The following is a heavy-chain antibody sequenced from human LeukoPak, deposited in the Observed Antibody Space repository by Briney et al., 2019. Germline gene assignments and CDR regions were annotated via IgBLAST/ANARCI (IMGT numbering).Heavy chain of an antibody. CDR3: ARVYSSSWYSGYLYMDV. V-gene: IGHV3-21*01. J-gene: IGHJ6*03. Sequence: GGSLRLSCVASGFTFSSYSMNWVRQAPGKGPEWVSSISGSAWTIYDTDSVKGRFTTSRDNAKKSLYLQMSSLRAEDTAVYYCARVYSSSWYSGYLYMDVWGKGTTVTVSS. D-gene: IGHD6-13*01. CDR1: GFTFSSYS. CDR2: ISGSAWTI.